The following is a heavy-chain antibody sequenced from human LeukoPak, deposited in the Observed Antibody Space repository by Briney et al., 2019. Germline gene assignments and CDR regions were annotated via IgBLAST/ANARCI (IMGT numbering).Heavy chain of an antibody. CDR1: GFTFSSYS. CDR2: ISSSSSYI. CDR3: ARGATAMAPGGFDY. J-gene: IGHJ4*02. D-gene: IGHD5-18*01. V-gene: IGHV3-21*01. Sequence: PGGSLRLSCAASGFTFSSYSMNWVRQAPGKGLEWVSSISSSSSYIYYADPVKGRFTISRDNAKNSLYLQMNSLRAEDTAVYYCARGATAMAPGGFDYWGQGTLVTVSS.